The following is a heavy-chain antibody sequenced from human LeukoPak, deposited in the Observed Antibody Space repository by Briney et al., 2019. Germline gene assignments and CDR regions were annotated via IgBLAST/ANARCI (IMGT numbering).Heavy chain of an antibody. D-gene: IGHD3-22*01. CDR1: GFSISSGSYY. CDR2: VGRS. CDR3: ARGPSDYDISGSYDL. V-gene: IGHV4-61*02. J-gene: IGHJ4*02. Sequence: SQTLSLTCTVSGFSISSGSYYWSWIRQPAGKGLEWIGRVGRSYYSPSVKSRVTISVDTSKNQFSLKLTSVTAADTAVYYCARGPSDYDISGSYDLWGQGTLVTVSS.